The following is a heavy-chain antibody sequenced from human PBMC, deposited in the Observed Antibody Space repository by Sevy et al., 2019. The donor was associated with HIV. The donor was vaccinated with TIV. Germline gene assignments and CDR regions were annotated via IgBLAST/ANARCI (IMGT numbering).Heavy chain of an antibody. J-gene: IGHJ4*02. CDR1: GFKFNSYW. V-gene: IGHV3-7*01. D-gene: IGHD6-13*01. Sequence: GGSLRLSCVASGFKFNSYWMLWVRQAPGKGLEWVANINQDATPNFYADSVRGRSMISRDNVRNSFSLQMNILRVEDTALYYCVRAIATVDSFWGQGTLVTVSS. CDR2: INQDATPN. CDR3: VRAIATVDSF.